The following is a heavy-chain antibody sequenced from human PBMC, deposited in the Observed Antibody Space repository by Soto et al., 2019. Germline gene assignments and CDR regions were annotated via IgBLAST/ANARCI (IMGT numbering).Heavy chain of an antibody. J-gene: IGHJ6*02. D-gene: IGHD4-17*01. Sequence: GGSLRLSCAASGFTFSSYWMSWVRQAPGEGLEWVANIKYDGSERYYADSVRGRFTISRDNAKNSLYLQMNTLRADDTAVYYCARGRGYGDSGSYYQGLDVWGQGTTVTVSS. CDR3: ARGRGYGDSGSYYQGLDV. CDR1: GFTFSSYW. CDR2: IKYDGSER. V-gene: IGHV3-7*05.